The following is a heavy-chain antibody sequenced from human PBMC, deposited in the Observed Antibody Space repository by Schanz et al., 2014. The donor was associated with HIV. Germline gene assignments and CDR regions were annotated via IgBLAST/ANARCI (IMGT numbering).Heavy chain of an antibody. D-gene: IGHD3-3*01. CDR2: IIPTFGIA. CDR1: GGTYSRYA. Sequence: VQLVQSGAEVKKPGSSVKVSCKASGGTYSRYAISWVRQAPGQGLEWMGGIIPTFGIANYAPKVQGRITITADESTSTAYLELRSLRPEDTAMFFCARSFGVGDLGFGVWGQGTTVIVSS. CDR3: ARSFGVGDLGFGV. V-gene: IGHV1-69*01. J-gene: IGHJ6*02.